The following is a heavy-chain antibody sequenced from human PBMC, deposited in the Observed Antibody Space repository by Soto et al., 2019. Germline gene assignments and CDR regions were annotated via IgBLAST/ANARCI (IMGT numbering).Heavy chain of an antibody. J-gene: IGHJ4*02. Sequence: GGSLRLSCAASGFRFNNYALSWVRQAPGKGLEWVGFIRSKAYGGTTEYAASVKGRFTISRDDSKSIAYLQMNSLKTEDTAVYYCTRDRTYYYGSGSAAFDYWGQGTLVTVSS. CDR2: IRSKAYGGTT. D-gene: IGHD3-10*01. CDR1: GFRFNNYA. V-gene: IGHV3-49*04. CDR3: TRDRTYYYGSGSAAFDY.